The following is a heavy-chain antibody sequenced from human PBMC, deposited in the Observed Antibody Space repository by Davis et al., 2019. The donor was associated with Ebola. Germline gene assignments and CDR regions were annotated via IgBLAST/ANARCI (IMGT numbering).Heavy chain of an antibody. Sequence: MPSETLSLTCTVSGGSISSSSYYWGWIRQPPGKGLEWIGEINHSGSTNYNPSLKSRVTISVDTSKNQFSLKLSSVTAADTAVYYCARGGRITIFGVVTTRNYFDYWGQGTLVTVSS. D-gene: IGHD3-3*01. CDR2: INHSGST. CDR3: ARGGRITIFGVVTTRNYFDY. V-gene: IGHV4-39*07. CDR1: GGSISSSSYY. J-gene: IGHJ4*02.